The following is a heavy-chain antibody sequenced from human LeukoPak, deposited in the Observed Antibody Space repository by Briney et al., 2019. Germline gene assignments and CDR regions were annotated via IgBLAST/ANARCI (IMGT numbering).Heavy chain of an antibody. CDR3: ARIPRGYSFSLNGLDV. CDR2: ISTSGSII. Sequence: GGSLRLSCAVSGFTFSSYEMNWVRQAPGKGLEWVSYISTSGSIIYYTDSVKGRFTISRDNAKNSLYLQMNILRAEDTAVYYCARIPRGYSFSLNGLDVWGQGTTVTVSS. J-gene: IGHJ6*02. V-gene: IGHV3-48*03. D-gene: IGHD5-18*01. CDR1: GFTFSSYE.